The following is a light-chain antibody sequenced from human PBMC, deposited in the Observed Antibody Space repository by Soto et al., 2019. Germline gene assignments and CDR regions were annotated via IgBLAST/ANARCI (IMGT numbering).Light chain of an antibody. CDR3: QSYDSTLSDRFV. CDR1: SSNIGSNT. CDR2: GNI. V-gene: IGLV1-40*01. Sequence: QSVLTQPPSASGTPGQRVTISCSGSSSNIGSNTVNWYQQLPGTAPKLLIFGNINRPSGVPDRFSGSKSGTSASLTITGLQAEDEGDYYCQSYDSTLSDRFVFGTGTKLTVL. J-gene: IGLJ1*01.